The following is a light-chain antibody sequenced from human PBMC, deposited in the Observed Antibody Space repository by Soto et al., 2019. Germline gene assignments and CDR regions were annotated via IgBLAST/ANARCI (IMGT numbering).Light chain of an antibody. CDR3: LKYNTSLRT. V-gene: IGKV1-27*01. CDR2: ATS. Sequence: DIQMTQSPSSLSASVGDRVTITCRASQDISNYLAWYQQRPGKVPKLLIYATSTLQSGVPSRFSGSGSGTDFTLTISSLQPEDVATYYCLKYNTSLRTFGQGTKVDIK. CDR1: QDISNY. J-gene: IGKJ1*01.